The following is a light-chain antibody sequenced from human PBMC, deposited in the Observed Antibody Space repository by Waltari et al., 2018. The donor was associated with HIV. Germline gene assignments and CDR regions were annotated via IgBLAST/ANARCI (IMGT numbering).Light chain of an antibody. CDR1: SSDVGGYNH. CDR2: DVS. J-gene: IGLJ1*01. Sequence: QSALTQPASVSGSPGQSLTISCTGTSSDVGGYNHVSWYQQHPAKAPKVIIYDVSNRPSGVSNLFSGSKSGNTASLTISGLQAEDEADYYCTSYTTINTYVFGTGTKVTVL. CDR3: TSYTTINTYV. V-gene: IGLV2-14*03.